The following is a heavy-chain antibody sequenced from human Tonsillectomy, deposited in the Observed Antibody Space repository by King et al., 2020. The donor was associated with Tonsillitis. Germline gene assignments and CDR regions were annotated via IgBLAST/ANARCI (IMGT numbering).Heavy chain of an antibody. CDR2: IYYRGGT. Sequence: QLQESGPGLVKPSETLSLTCTVSGGSISSYYWSWIRQPPGKELEWIVYIYYRGGTNYNPSLKSRVTISLDTSKNQFSLKLSSVTAADTAVYYCARIHNSVTNAFDIWGQGTMVTVSS. CDR3: ARIHNSVTNAFDI. V-gene: IGHV4-59*01. D-gene: IGHD4-17*01. CDR1: GGSISSYY. J-gene: IGHJ3*02.